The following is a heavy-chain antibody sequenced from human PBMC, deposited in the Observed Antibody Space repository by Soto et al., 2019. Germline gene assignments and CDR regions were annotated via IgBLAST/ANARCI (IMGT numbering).Heavy chain of an antibody. Sequence: QVQLQQWGAGLLKPSETLSLTCAVYGGSFSGYYWSWIRQPPGKGLEGIGEINHSGSTNYNPSLKSRVTISVDTSKNQFSLKLSSVTAADTAVYYCARDVRIAAAGKLGVDPWGQGTLVTVSS. V-gene: IGHV4-34*01. D-gene: IGHD6-13*01. CDR3: ARDVRIAAAGKLGVDP. J-gene: IGHJ5*02. CDR2: INHSGST. CDR1: GGSFSGYY.